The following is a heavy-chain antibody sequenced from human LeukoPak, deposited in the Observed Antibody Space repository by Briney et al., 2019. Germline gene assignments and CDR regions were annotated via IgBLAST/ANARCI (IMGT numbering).Heavy chain of an antibody. V-gene: IGHV3-33*01. Sequence: GGSLRLSCAASGFTFSSYGMHWVRQAPGKGLEWVAVIWYDGSNKYYADSVKGRFTISRDNAKNSLYLQMNSLRAEDTAVYYCARGPTRANSTDYWGQGALVTVSS. J-gene: IGHJ4*02. CDR1: GFTFSSYG. D-gene: IGHD2/OR15-2a*01. CDR3: ARGPTRANSTDY. CDR2: IWYDGSNK.